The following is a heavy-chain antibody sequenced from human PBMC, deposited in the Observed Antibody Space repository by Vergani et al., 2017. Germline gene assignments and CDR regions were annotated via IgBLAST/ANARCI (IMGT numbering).Heavy chain of an antibody. CDR3: ARGGIYCSGGSCYFPTFDY. J-gene: IGHJ4*02. V-gene: IGHV4-34*01. CDR2: INHSGST. Sequence: QVQLQQWGAGLLKPSETLSLTCAVYGGSFSGYYWSWIRQPPGKGLEWIGEINHSGSTNYNPSLKSRVTISVDTSKNQFSLKLSSVTAADTAVYYCARGGIYCSGGSCYFPTFDYWGQGTLVTVSS. D-gene: IGHD2-15*01. CDR1: GGSFSGYY.